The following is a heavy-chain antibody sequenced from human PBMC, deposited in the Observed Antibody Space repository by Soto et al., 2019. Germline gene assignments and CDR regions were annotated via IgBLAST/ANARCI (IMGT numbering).Heavy chain of an antibody. Sequence: GYYWSWIRQPPGKGLEWIGEINHSGSTNYNPSLKSRVTISVDKSENQSSLKLSSVTAAGTAVYYCARDRYYGSGSYYEYYYYYGMDVWGQGTTVTVSS. J-gene: IGHJ6*02. V-gene: IGHV4-34*01. D-gene: IGHD3-10*01. CDR2: INHSGST. CDR3: ARDRYYGSGSYYEYYYYYGMDV. CDR1: GYY.